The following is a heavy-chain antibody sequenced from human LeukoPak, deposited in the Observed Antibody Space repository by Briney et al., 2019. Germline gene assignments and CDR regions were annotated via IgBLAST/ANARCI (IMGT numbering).Heavy chain of an antibody. CDR1: GFTFSSYE. V-gene: IGHV3-48*03. J-gene: IGHJ4*02. D-gene: IGHD6-19*01. CDR3: AKRSAESSGYFDY. CDR2: ISSSGSTI. Sequence: GGSLRLSCAASGFTFSSYEMNWVRQAPGKGLEWVSYISSSGSTIYYADSVKGRFTISRDNAKNTLYLQMNSLRAEDTGVYYCAKRSAESSGYFDYWGQGTLVTVPS.